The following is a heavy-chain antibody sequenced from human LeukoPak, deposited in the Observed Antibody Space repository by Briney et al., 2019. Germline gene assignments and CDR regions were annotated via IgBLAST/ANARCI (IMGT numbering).Heavy chain of an antibody. CDR1: GFTFDDYA. CDR2: ISWNSGNI. CDR3: ARVRYNSGYIFDY. D-gene: IGHD5-18*01. Sequence: PGGSLRLSCAASGFTFDDYAMHWVRQVPGKGLEWVSGISWNSGNIDYADSVRGRFSISRDNAKNSLYLQMSSLRAEDTAVYYCARVRYNSGYIFDYWGQGALVTVSS. V-gene: IGHV3-9*01. J-gene: IGHJ4*02.